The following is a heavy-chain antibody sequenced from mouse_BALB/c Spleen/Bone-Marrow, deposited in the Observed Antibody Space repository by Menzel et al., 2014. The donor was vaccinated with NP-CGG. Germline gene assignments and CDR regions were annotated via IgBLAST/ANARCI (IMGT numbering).Heavy chain of an antibody. Sequence: VQLQEPGAELVKPGASVKLSCKASGYTFTSYWMHWVKQRPGQGLDWIGEINPSNGRTNYNEKFKSKATLTVDKSSSTAYMHLSSLTSDDSAVYYCPRWGIPLAYWGQGTLVTVSA. V-gene: IGHV1S81*02. CDR3: PRWGIPLAY. CDR1: GYTFTSYW. J-gene: IGHJ3*01. CDR2: INPSNGRT.